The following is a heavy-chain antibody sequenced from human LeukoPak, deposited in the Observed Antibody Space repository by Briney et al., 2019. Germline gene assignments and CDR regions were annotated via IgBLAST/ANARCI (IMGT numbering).Heavy chain of an antibody. CDR2: ISYDGSNK. D-gene: IGHD4-23*01. V-gene: IGHV3-30*03. J-gene: IGHJ5*02. CDR3: ARDNSVEDTAWWFDP. CDR1: GFTFSSYG. Sequence: GGSLRLSCAASGFTFSSYGMHWVRQAPGKGLEWVAVISYDGSNKYYADSVKGRFTISRDNSKNTLYLQMNSLRAEDTAVYYCARDNSVEDTAWWFDPWGQGTLVTVSS.